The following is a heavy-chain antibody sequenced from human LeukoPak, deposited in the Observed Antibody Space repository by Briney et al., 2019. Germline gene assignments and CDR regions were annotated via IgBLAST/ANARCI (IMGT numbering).Heavy chain of an antibody. V-gene: IGHV4-61*02. D-gene: IGHD3-22*01. CDR2: IYTSGST. CDR3: ASTHDYYDSSGYYVNFDY. J-gene: IGHJ4*02. CDR1: GGSISSRNYY. Sequence: KPSETLSLTCTVSGGSISSRNYYGRWLRQPAGGGLEWIARIYTSGSTNYNPSLKSRITISVDTSKNQFSLKLSSVTDADTAVYYCASTHDYYDSSGYYVNFDYWGQGNLVTVSS.